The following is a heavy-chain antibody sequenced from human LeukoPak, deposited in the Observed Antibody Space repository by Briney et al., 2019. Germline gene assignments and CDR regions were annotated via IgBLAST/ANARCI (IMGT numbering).Heavy chain of an antibody. J-gene: IGHJ4*02. CDR1: GFTVSSNY. V-gene: IGHV3-66*02. CDR3: ARASSGYIYGHYFDY. D-gene: IGHD5-18*01. CDR2: IYSGGST. Sequence: GGSLRLSCAASGFTVSSNYMSWVRQAPGKGLEWVSVIYSGGSTYYADSVKGRFTISRDNSKNTLYLQMNSLRAEDTAVYYCARASSGYIYGHYFDYWGQGTLVTVSS.